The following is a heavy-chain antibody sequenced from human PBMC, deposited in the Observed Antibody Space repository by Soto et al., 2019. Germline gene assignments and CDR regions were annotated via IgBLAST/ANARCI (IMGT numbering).Heavy chain of an antibody. CDR2: ISFDGSNK. Sequence: PGGSLRLSCAASGFTFSIYGMHWVRQAPGKGLEWVALISFDGSNKYYADSVKGRFTISRDNSKNTLYLQMNSLRAEDTAVYYCAKFYYGNYDYGMDVWGQGTTVTVSS. CDR1: GFTFSIYG. CDR3: AKFYYGNYDYGMDV. J-gene: IGHJ6*02. V-gene: IGHV3-30*18. D-gene: IGHD4-17*01.